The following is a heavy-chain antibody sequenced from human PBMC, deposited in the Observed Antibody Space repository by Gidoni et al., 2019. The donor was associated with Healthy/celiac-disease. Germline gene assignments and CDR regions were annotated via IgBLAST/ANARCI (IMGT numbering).Heavy chain of an antibody. CDR1: GFTVRSNY. D-gene: IGHD3-10*01. CDR3: ARDRRYYGSADAFDI. Sequence: EVQLVESGGGLIQPGGSLRLSCAASGFTVRSNYMSWVRQAPGKGLEWVSVIYSGGSTYYADSVKGRFTISRDNSKNTLYLQMNSLRAEDTAVYYCARDRRYYGSADAFDIWGQGTMVTVSS. V-gene: IGHV3-53*01. J-gene: IGHJ3*02. CDR2: IYSGGST.